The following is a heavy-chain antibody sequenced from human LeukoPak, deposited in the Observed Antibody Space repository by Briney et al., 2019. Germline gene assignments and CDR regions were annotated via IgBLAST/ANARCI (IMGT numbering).Heavy chain of an antibody. J-gene: IGHJ4*02. D-gene: IGHD5-12*01. CDR3: ASGVNIVATIVDY. CDR1: GFTVSSNY. V-gene: IGHV3-53*01. CDR2: IYSGGST. Sequence: TGGSLRLSCAASGFTVSSNYMSWVRQAPGKGLEWVSVIYSGGSTYYADSVKGRFTISRDNSKNTLYLQMNSLRAEDMAVYYCASGVNIVATIVDYWGQGTLVTVSS.